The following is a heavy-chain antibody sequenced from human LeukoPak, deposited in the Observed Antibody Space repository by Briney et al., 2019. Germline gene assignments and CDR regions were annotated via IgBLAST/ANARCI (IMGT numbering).Heavy chain of an antibody. CDR1: GFTLSRFA. CDR3: AREADSGYYRTVDY. Sequence: GGSLRLSCTASGFTLSRFAMHWVRQAPGKGLEWLGHMSDDGSEKHYVDSVRGRFTISRDPSKNTLYLEMTSLRTEDTAVYYCAREADSGYYRTVDYWGQGTMVTVS. D-gene: IGHD2-15*01. V-gene: IGHV3-30-3*01. J-gene: IGHJ4*02. CDR2: MSDDGSEK.